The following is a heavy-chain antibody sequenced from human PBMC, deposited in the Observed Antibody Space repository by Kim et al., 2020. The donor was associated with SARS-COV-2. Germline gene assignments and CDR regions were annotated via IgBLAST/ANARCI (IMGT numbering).Heavy chain of an antibody. V-gene: IGHV4-34*01. CDR3: ARSPVVTLEIDY. J-gene: IGHJ4*02. CDR1: GGSFSGYY. D-gene: IGHD2-15*01. CDR2: INHSGST. Sequence: SETLSLTCAVYGGSFSGYYWSWIRQPPGKGLEWIGEINHSGSTNYNPSLKSRVTISVDTSKNQFSLKLSSVTAADTAVYYCARSPVVTLEIDYWGQGTLVTVSS.